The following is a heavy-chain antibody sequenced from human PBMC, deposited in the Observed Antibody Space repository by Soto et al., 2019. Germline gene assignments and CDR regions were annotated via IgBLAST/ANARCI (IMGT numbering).Heavy chain of an antibody. J-gene: IGHJ4*02. CDR3: ARAWTTVTSTFDY. D-gene: IGHD4-17*01. V-gene: IGHV1-69*06. Sequence: SVKVSCKASGGTFSSYAISWVRQAPGQGLEWMGGTIPIFGTANYAQKFQGRVTITADKSTSTAYMELSSLRSEDTAVYYCARAWTTVTSTFDYWGQGTLVTVSS. CDR1: GGTFSSYA. CDR2: TIPIFGTA.